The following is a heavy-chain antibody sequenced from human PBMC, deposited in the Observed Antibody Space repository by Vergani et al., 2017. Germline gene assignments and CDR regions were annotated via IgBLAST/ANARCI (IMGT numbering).Heavy chain of an antibody. CDR3: AIVTEYYDSSVYYLDY. CDR2: FDPEHGEV. D-gene: IGHD3-22*01. Sequence: QVQLVQSGSEVRKPGASVKVSCQVSGYSLTELTIHWVRQAPGKGLEWMGGFDPEHGEVTFAHHIQGRVTMTEDRSPDTAYMELSSLRPEDTDLYYCAIVTEYYDSSVYYLDYWGQGTLVTVSS. CDR1: GYSLTELT. J-gene: IGHJ4*02. V-gene: IGHV1-24*01.